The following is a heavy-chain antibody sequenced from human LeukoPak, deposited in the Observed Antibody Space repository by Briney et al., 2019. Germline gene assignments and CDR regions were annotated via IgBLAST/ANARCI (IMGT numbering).Heavy chain of an antibody. CDR2: ISSSSSYI. CDR3: ARDRGTNYYDSSGYFPWFDP. Sequence: PGGSLRLSRAASGFNFESYSMNWVRQAPGKGLEWVSSISSSSSYIYYADSVKGRFTISRDNAKNSLYLQMNSLRAEDTAVYYCARDRGTNYYDSSGYFPWFDPWGQGTLVTVSS. V-gene: IGHV3-21*01. CDR1: GFNFESYS. J-gene: IGHJ5*02. D-gene: IGHD3-22*01.